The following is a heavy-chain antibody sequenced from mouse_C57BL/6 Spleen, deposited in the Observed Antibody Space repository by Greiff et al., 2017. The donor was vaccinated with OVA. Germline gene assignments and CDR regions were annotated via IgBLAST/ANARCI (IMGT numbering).Heavy chain of an antibody. Sequence: VQLVESGPELVKPGASVKLSCKASGYTFTSYDINWVKQRPGQGLEWIGWIYPRDGSTKYNEKFKGKATLTVDTSSSTAYMELHSLTSEDSAVYFCARDYDYDDGGFAYWGQGTLVTVSA. J-gene: IGHJ3*01. CDR2: IYPRDGST. V-gene: IGHV1-85*01. D-gene: IGHD2-4*01. CDR1: GYTFTSYD. CDR3: ARDYDYDDGGFAY.